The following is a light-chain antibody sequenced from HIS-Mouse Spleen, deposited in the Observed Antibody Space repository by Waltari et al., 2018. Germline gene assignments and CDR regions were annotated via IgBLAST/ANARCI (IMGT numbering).Light chain of an antibody. CDR3: QSADSSGTYWV. J-gene: IGLJ3*02. CDR2: KDS. Sequence: SYELTQPPSVSVSPGQTARSTCAGDALPQQYASWYQQKPGQAPVLVIYKDSERPSGIPERFSGSSSGTTVTLTISGVQAEDEADYYCQSADSSGTYWVFGGGTKLTVL. V-gene: IGLV3-25*03. CDR1: ALPQQY.